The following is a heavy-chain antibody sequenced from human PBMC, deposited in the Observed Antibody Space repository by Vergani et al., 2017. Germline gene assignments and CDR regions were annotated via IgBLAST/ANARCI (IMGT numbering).Heavy chain of an antibody. CDR2: VDPEDGET. Sequence: EVQLVQSGAEVKKPGATVKISCKVSGYTFTDYYMHWVQQAPGKGLEWMGLVDPEDGETIYAEKFQGRVTITADTSTDTAYLQWSSLKASDTAMYYCARWSTYYYDSSGYYYVDYWGQGTLVTVSS. CDR3: ARWSTYYYDSSGYYYVDY. CDR1: GYTFTDYY. V-gene: IGHV1-69-2*01. D-gene: IGHD3-22*01. J-gene: IGHJ4*02.